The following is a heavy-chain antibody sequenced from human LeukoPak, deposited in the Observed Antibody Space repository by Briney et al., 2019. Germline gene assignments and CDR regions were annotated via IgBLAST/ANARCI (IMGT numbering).Heavy chain of an antibody. Sequence: PGGTLRLSCAASGFTLSSNWMNWGRQAPGKGLEWVAIIKQDGSEKYYVDSVKGRFTISRDNAKNSLYLQMNSRRPEDTAVYYLARGNGFIIDYWGQGTLVTVSS. CDR3: ARGNGFIIDY. D-gene: IGHD2-8*01. J-gene: IGHJ4*02. V-gene: IGHV3-7*01. CDR1: GFTLSSNW. CDR2: IKQDGSEK.